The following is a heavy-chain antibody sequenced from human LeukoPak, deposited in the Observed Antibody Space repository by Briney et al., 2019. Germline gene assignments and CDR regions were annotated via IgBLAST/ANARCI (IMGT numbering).Heavy chain of an antibody. J-gene: IGHJ4*02. V-gene: IGHV4-38-2*02. CDR3: AKDDTQQQLVHLFDY. CDR1: GYSISSGYY. D-gene: IGHD6-13*01. CDR2: IYHSGST. Sequence: PSETLSLTSTVSGYSISSGYYWGWIRQPPGKGLEWIGSIYHSGSTYYNPSLKSRVTMSVDTSKNQFSLKLSSVTAADTAVYYCAKDDTQQQLVHLFDYWGQGTLVTVSS.